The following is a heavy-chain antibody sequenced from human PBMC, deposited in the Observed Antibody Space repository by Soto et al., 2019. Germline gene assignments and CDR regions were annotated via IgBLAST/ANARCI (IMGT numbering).Heavy chain of an antibody. CDR2: ISYDGNNK. V-gene: IGHV3-30*18. CDR3: AKSRVVVTAALFDY. J-gene: IGHJ4*02. D-gene: IGHD2-21*02. CDR1: EFIFSTYD. Sequence: QSGGSLRLSCAASEFIFSTYDMHWVRQAPGKGLEWVASISYDGNNKYYGDSVKGRFTISRDNSKNTVFLQMNSLGPEDTAVYYCAKSRVVVTAALFDYWGRGTLVTVSS.